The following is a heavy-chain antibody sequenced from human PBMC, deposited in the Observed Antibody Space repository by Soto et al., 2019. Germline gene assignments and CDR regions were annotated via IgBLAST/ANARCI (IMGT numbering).Heavy chain of an antibody. CDR1: GCSFTSYW. J-gene: IGHJ4*02. V-gene: IGHV5-51*01. Sequence: GESLKISCKGSGCSFTSYWIGWVRQMPGKGLEWMGIIYPGDSDTRYSPSFQGQVTISADKSISTAYLQWSSLKASDTAMYYCARLSYYYDSSGYYPWPLDYWGQGTLVTVSS. CDR3: ARLSYYYDSSGYYPWPLDY. D-gene: IGHD3-22*01. CDR2: IYPGDSDT.